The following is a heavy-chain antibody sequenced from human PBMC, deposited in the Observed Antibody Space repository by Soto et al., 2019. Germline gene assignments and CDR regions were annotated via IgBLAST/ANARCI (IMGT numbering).Heavy chain of an antibody. CDR3: ARVTQLDGVNWFDP. V-gene: IGHV1-69*12. D-gene: IGHD6-13*01. Sequence: QVQLVQSGAEVKKPGSSVKVSCKASGGTFSSYAISWVRQAPGQGLEWMGGIIPIFGTANYAQKFQGRVTITADESTSAAYLALSSMISEGTAVYYCARVTQLDGVNWFDPWGQGTLVTVSS. CDR1: GGTFSSYA. CDR2: IIPIFGTA. J-gene: IGHJ5*02.